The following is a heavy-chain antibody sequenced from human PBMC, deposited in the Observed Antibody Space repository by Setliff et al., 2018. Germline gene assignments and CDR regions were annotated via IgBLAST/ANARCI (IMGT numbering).Heavy chain of an antibody. CDR3: ARDQWVRSPPLYFSYSMDV. Sequence: SETLSLTCAVYGGSFNVYFWSWIRQPPGKGLEWIGEISHSGSTNYNPSLKSRVTMSVDKSKNQFSLKLTSMTAADTAVYYCARDQWVRSPPLYFSYSMDVWGQGTTVTVSS. D-gene: IGHD5-12*01. J-gene: IGHJ6*02. V-gene: IGHV4-34*01. CDR1: GGSFNVYF. CDR2: ISHSGST.